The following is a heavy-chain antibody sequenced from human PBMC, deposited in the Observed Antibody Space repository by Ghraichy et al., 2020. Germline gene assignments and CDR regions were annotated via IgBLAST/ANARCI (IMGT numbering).Heavy chain of an antibody. D-gene: IGHD3-3*01. V-gene: IGHV4-59*01. Sequence: SETLSLTCTVSGGSISSYYWSWIRQPPGKGLEWIGYIYYSGSTNYNPSLKSRVTISVDTSKNQFSLKLSSVTAADTAVYYCARSSITIFGVVIMGPYGMDVWGQGTTVTVSS. CDR1: GGSISSYY. CDR3: ARSSITIFGVVIMGPYGMDV. CDR2: IYYSGST. J-gene: IGHJ6*02.